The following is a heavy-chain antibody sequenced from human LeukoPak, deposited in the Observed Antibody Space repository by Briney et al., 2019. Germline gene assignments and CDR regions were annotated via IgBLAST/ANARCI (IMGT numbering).Heavy chain of an antibody. V-gene: IGHV3-30-3*01. Sequence: GGSLRLSCAASGFTFSSYAMHWVRQAPGKGLEWVAVISYDGGTKYYADSVKGRFTISRDSSKNMLFLQMNSLRTEDTAVYYCAKISAVAAAPGGFDVWGQGTMVTVSS. D-gene: IGHD6-19*01. J-gene: IGHJ3*01. CDR2: ISYDGGTK. CDR1: GFTFSSYA. CDR3: AKISAVAAAPGGFDV.